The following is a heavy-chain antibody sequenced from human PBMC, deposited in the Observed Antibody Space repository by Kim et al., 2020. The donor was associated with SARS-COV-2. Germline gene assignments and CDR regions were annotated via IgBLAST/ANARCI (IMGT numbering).Heavy chain of an antibody. V-gene: IGHV4-59*08. CDR3: ARLPYYYAMDV. D-gene: IGHD3-10*01. CDR1: GGSIDNYY. Sequence: SETLSLTCTVSGGSIDNYYWSWIRQPPGKGLEWIGYIYYGGNTHYNPSLKSRVTISLDMSKTQFSLKLSSVTTADTAVYYCARLPYYYAMDVWGQGTTVTVSS. CDR2: IYYGGNT. J-gene: IGHJ6*02.